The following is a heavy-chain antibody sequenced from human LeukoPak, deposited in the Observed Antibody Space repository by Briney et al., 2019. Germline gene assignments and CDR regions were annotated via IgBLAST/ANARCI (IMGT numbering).Heavy chain of an antibody. CDR2: ITTSGGST. CDR3: AKGPPWYWTGYFDL. CDR1: GFTFSSSA. Sequence: GGSLSLSCAASGFTFSSSAMIWVRQAPGKGLEWVSTITTSGGSTSFADSVKGRFTISRDNSKNTLYLQMNSLRAEDTAVYYCAKGPPWYWTGYFDLWGRGTLVTVSS. D-gene: IGHD2-8*02. J-gene: IGHJ2*01. V-gene: IGHV3-23*01.